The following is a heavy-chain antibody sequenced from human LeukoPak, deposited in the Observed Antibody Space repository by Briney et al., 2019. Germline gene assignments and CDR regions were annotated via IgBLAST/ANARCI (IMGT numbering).Heavy chain of an antibody. CDR2: IYYSGSP. CDR1: GASISIYS. Sequence: SETLSLTCTVSGASISIYSRSWIRQPPGQGLEWIGYIYYSGSPNYNPSLKGRVTMSVDASKNQFSLKVSSVIAADTAVYYCAKSNRYCDSASCYEAFDIWGQGTMVTVSS. CDR3: AKSNRYCDSASCYEAFDI. D-gene: IGHD2-2*01. J-gene: IGHJ3*02. V-gene: IGHV4-59*01.